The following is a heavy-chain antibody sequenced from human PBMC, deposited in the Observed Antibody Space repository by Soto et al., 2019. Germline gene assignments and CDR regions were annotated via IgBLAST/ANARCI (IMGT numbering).Heavy chain of an antibody. Sequence: EVQLVESGGGLILPGGSLRLSCAASGVTVSNNYMRWVRQAPGKGLECVSLIYSGGDTHYADSVNGRFTISRDSSKNTVYLQMNTLRAADTAVDYCARDPPEIAAGGAGAWGQGTLVTVSS. J-gene: IGHJ5*02. CDR1: GVTVSNNY. CDR2: IYSGGDT. V-gene: IGHV3-53*01. D-gene: IGHD6-13*01. CDR3: ARDPPEIAAGGAGA.